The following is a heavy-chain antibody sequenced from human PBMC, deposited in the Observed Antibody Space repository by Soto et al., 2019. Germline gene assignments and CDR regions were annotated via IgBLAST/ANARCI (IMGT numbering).Heavy chain of an antibody. V-gene: IGHV3-30-3*01. J-gene: IGHJ6*02. Sequence: GGSLRLSCAASGFTFSSYAMHWVRQAPGKGLEWVAVISYDGSNKYYADSVKGRFTISRGNSKNTLYLQMNSLRAEDTAVYYCARSTVTTPYYYYYGMDVWGQGTTVTVSS. CDR2: ISYDGSNK. D-gene: IGHD4-17*01. CDR1: GFTFSSYA. CDR3: ARSTVTTPYYYYYGMDV.